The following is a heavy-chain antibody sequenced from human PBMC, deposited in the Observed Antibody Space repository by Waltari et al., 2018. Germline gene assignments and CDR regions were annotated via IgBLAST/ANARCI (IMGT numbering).Heavy chain of an antibody. Sequence: EAQLVESGGGLVQPGGSLRLSCAASGFAFSSFEMNWVRQAPGKGLEWVSYISASGSAAFYADSVEGRFTTSRDNAKTSLFLQMNSLRVDDTAVYYCARRGDLWGQGTLVTVSS. V-gene: IGHV3-48*03. CDR3: ARRGDL. CDR1: GFAFSSFE. CDR2: ISASGSAA. J-gene: IGHJ5*02. D-gene: IGHD3-10*01.